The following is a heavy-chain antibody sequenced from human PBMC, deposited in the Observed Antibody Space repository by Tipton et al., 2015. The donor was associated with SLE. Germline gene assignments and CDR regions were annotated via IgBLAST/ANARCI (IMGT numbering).Heavy chain of an antibody. CDR2: INRDGSEK. CDR1: GFTFSMYW. V-gene: IGHV3-7*01. D-gene: IGHD2-21*01. J-gene: IGHJ3*02. CDR3: ARVSVAPDAFDM. Sequence: SLRLSCAPSGFTFSMYWMSWVRQGPGQGLEWVAYINRDGSEKYYGDSVKGRFTISRDNAKNSLSLQMISLGAEDTAVYYCARVSVAPDAFDMWGHGTVVTVFS.